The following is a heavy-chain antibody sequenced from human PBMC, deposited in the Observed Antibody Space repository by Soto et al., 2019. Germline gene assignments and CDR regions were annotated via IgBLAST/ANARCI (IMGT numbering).Heavy chain of an antibody. CDR3: TTDYENGQQLVPD. CDR2: IKSKTEGGTS. CDR1: GFTFSNAW. Sequence: GSLRLSCAASGFTFSNAWMNWVRQAPGKGLEWVGRIKSKTEGGTSDYAAPVKGRFTISRDDSKNTLYLQMNSLKTEDTAVYYCTTDYENGQQLVPDWGQGTLVTVSS. V-gene: IGHV3-15*07. D-gene: IGHD6-13*01. J-gene: IGHJ4*02.